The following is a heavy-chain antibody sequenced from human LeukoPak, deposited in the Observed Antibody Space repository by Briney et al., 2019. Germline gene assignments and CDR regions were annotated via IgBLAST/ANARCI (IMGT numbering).Heavy chain of an antibody. CDR1: GCTFSSYS. CDR3: ASYGDYGPFDY. J-gene: IGHJ4*02. V-gene: IGHV3-21*01. CDR2: IGSSSSYI. Sequence: GGSLRLSCAASGCTFSSYSMNWVRQAPGKGLEWVSSIGSSSSYIYYADSVKGRFTISRDNAKNSLYLQMNSLRAEDTAVYYCASYGDYGPFDYWGQGTLVTVSS. D-gene: IGHD4-17*01.